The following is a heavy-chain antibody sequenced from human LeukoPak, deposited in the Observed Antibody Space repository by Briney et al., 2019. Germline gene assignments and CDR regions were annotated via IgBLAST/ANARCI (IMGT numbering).Heavy chain of an antibody. CDR2: IYYGENT. J-gene: IGHJ4*02. V-gene: IGHV4-39*01. Sequence: SETLSLTCTVSGGSISSGPYYWGWIRQPPGKGLEWIGNIYYGENTYYNPSLKSRVTISIDTSKNQFYLKLSSLTAADTAVYYCARRDDSSGYHKIFDYWGPGALVTVSS. D-gene: IGHD3-22*01. CDR3: ARRDDSSGYHKIFDY. CDR1: GGSISSGPYY.